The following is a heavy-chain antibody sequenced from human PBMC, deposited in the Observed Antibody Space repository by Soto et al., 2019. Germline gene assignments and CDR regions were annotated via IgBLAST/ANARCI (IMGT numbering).Heavy chain of an antibody. CDR3: VKDGSSGWPYYYGMDV. J-gene: IGHJ6*02. V-gene: IGHV3-30*18. CDR1: GFTFSSYG. CDR2: ISYDGSNK. D-gene: IGHD6-19*01. Sequence: GGSLRLSCAASGFTFSSYGVHWVRQAPGKGLEWVAVISYDGSNKYYADSVKGRFTISRDNSKNTLYLQMSSLRAEDTAVYYCVKDGSSGWPYYYGMDVWGQGTTVTVSS.